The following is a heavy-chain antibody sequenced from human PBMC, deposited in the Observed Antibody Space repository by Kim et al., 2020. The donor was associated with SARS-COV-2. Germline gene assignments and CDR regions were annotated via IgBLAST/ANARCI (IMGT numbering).Heavy chain of an antibody. V-gene: IGHV3-53*01. CDR2: ST. Sequence: STNDDEHVQGRFTSSRDNAKNTLDLQMNSLRAEDTAVYYCASSGSGIFDYWGQGTLVTVSS. CDR3: ASSGSGIFDY. D-gene: IGHD3-10*01. J-gene: IGHJ4*02.